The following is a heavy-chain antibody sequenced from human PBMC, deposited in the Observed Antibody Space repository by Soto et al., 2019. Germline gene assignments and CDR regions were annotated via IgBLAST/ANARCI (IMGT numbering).Heavy chain of an antibody. J-gene: IGHJ3*02. CDR3: ARDYVVGGSRGSCWAFDI. CDR2: ISSSSSTI. Sequence: GESLRRACAASGFTFSSYSMNWVRQAPGKGLEWVSYISSSSSTIYYADSVKGRFTISRDNAKNSLYLQMKSLRDEDTDVYYCARDYVVGGSRGSCWAFDIWGQGTMVTVSS. D-gene: IGHD2-15*01. V-gene: IGHV3-48*02. CDR1: GFTFSSYS.